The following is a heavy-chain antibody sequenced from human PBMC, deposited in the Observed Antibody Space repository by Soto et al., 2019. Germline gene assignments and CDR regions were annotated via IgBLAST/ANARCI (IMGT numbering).Heavy chain of an antibody. CDR3: ASRKSSPYFDY. CDR2: IHHSGTT. Sequence: SETLSLTCTVYGGSFSSFYWSWIRQSTGKGLEWIGEIHHSGTTNYNPSLKSRVTISIDRSKNQFSLKLSSVTAADTAVYYCASRKSSPYFDYWGQGTLVTVSS. V-gene: IGHV4-34*01. CDR1: GGSFSSFY. D-gene: IGHD3-10*01. J-gene: IGHJ4*02.